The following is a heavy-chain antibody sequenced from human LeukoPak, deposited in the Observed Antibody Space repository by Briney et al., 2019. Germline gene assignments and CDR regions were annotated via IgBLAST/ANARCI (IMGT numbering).Heavy chain of an antibody. V-gene: IGHV4-59*01. J-gene: IGHJ3*02. CDR1: GVSISSYY. D-gene: IGHD3-22*01. Sequence: SSETLSLTCTVSGVSISSYYWSWIRQPPGKGLEWIGYIYYSGSTNYNPSLKSRVTISVDTSKNQFSLKLSSVTAADTAVYYCARDYYDSSGYLDAFDIWGQGTMVTVSS. CDR2: IYYSGST. CDR3: ARDYYDSSGYLDAFDI.